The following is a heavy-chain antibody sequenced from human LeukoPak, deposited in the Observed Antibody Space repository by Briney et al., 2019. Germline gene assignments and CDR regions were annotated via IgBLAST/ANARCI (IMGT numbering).Heavy chain of an antibody. D-gene: IGHD3-22*01. CDR3: AKAEDSSGYSACVW. CDR2: ISYDGSNK. CDR1: GFTFSSYG. V-gene: IGHV3-30*18. J-gene: IGHJ4*02. Sequence: PGGSLRLSCAAPGFTFSSYGMHWVRQAPGKGLEWVAVISYDGSNKYYADSVKGRFTISRDNSKNTLYLQMNSLRAEDTAVYYCAKAEDSSGYSACVWWGQGTLVTVSS.